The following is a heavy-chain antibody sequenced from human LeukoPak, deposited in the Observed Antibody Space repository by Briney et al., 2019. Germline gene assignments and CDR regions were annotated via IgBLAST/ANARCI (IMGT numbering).Heavy chain of an antibody. CDR3: AKDFFNFGDNGPGHY. V-gene: IGHV3-23*01. D-gene: IGHD4-17*01. Sequence: GGSLRLSCAASEFAFSNYAMHWVRQAPGKGLEWVSAISGRGTRTYCTDSVKGRFTISRDNSKNTLYLQMNSLGAGDTAVYYCAKDFFNFGDNGPGHYWGQGTLLTVSS. CDR2: ISGRGTRT. J-gene: IGHJ4*02. CDR1: EFAFSNYA.